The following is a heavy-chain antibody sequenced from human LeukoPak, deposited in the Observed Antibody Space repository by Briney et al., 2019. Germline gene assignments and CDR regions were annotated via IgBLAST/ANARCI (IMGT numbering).Heavy chain of an antibody. D-gene: IGHD3-3*01. CDR1: GGSISSSSYY. Sequence: SETLSLTCTVSGGSISSSSYYWGWIRQPPGKGLEWIGSIYYSGSTYYNPSLKSRVTISVDTSKNQFSLKLSSVTAADTAVYYCAREGTIFGVVIRWFDPWGQGTLVTVSS. CDR2: IYYSGST. CDR3: AREGTIFGVVIRWFDP. J-gene: IGHJ5*02. V-gene: IGHV4-39*07.